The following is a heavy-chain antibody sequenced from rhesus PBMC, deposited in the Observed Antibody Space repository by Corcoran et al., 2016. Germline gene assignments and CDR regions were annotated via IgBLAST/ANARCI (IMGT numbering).Heavy chain of an antibody. J-gene: IGHJ4*01. D-gene: IGHD4-35*01. Sequence: QVTLKESGPALVKPTQTLTLICTSSGLSLSTSGMRVSWIRQPPGKALEWLARIDGNDDKYCSTALKSRLTISKDTSKNQVVLTMTNMDPVDTATYYCARTTVTSLFDYWGQGVLVTVSS. CDR3: ARTTVTSLFDY. CDR2: IDGNDDK. CDR1: GLSLSTSGMR. V-gene: IGHV2S2*01.